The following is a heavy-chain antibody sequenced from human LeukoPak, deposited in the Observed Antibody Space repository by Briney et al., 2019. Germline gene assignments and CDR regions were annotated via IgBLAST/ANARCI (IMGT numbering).Heavy chain of an antibody. CDR3: ARVYSSGWYDWFDP. J-gene: IGHJ5*02. D-gene: IGHD6-19*01. V-gene: IGHV4-59*01. Sequence: LRLSCAASGFTFSSYEMNWVRQAPGKGLEWIGYIYYSGSTNYNPSLKSRVTISVDTSKNQFSLKLSSVTAADTAVYYCARVYSSGWYDWFDPWGQGTLVTVSS. CDR2: IYYSGST. CDR1: GFTFSSYE.